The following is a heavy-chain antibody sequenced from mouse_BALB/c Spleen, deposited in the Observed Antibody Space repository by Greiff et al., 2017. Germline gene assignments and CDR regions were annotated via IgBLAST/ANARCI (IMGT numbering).Heavy chain of an antibody. CDR2: IWSSRST. CDR1: CFSLTSFV. Sequence: VKLMASGPCLVQPSQSLSITCTVSCFSLTSFVVHWVRQSPGKGLEWLGVIWSSRSTDYNAAFISRLSISKDNSKRQVFFKMNSMQANDTAIYYCARMDGYAWMAYWGQGTLVTVSA. J-gene: IGHJ3*01. CDR3: ARMDGYAWMAY. D-gene: IGHD2-2*01. V-gene: IGHV2-2*02.